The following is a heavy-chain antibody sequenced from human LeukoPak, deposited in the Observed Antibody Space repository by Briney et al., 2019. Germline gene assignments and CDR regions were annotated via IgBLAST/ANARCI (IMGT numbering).Heavy chain of an antibody. J-gene: IGHJ4*02. D-gene: IGHD3-22*01. V-gene: IGHV3-23*01. Sequence: PGGSLRLSCAASGFTFSNYAMSWVRQAPGKGLEWVSAISGSGGSTYYADSVKGRFTISRDNSKNTLYLQMNSLRAEDTAVYYCAKSMIVVVIPYFDYWGQGTLVTVSS. CDR2: ISGSGGST. CDR3: AKSMIVVVIPYFDY. CDR1: GFTFSNYA.